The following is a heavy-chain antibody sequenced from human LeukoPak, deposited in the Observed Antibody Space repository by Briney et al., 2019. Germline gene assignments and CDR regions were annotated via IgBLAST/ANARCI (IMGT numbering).Heavy chain of an antibody. CDR1: VFTVSRNY. CDR3: AREAKWAYIAVAGRFNDY. J-gene: IGHJ4*02. Sequence: PGGSLRLSCAASVFTVSRNYMSWGRQAPGKGLGWVANIKQGGSVKYYVDSAKGRFTISRDNAKNSLYLQMNSLRAEDTAVYDCAREAKWAYIAVAGRFNDYWGQGTLVTVSS. V-gene: IGHV3-7*01. D-gene: IGHD6-19*01. CDR2: IKQGGSVK.